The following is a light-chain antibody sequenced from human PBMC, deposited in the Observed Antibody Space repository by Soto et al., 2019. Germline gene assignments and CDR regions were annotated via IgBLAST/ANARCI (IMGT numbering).Light chain of an antibody. CDR3: QQYVHWPPGA. J-gene: IGKJ1*01. Sequence: EIVVTQSPATLSVSPGERVTLSCRASQSVSSSLVWYQQRPGQAPRLLIYDTSTRAAGIAARFSGSGSGTEFTLTISSLQSEDSAVYYCQQYVHWPPGAFGQGTTVEIK. V-gene: IGKV3-15*01. CDR2: DTS. CDR1: QSVSSS.